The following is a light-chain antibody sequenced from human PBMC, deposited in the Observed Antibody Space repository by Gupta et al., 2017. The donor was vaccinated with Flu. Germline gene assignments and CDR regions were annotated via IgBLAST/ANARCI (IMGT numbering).Light chain of an antibody. CDR1: QSRLHTNGNHY. CDR3: MQGIDTPRT. Sequence: VTPGEPASISCRSSQSRLHTNGNHYLDWYRQKPGQSPQLLVYLGSKRASGVPDRFSGSGSGTDFTLRISRGEADDVGVYYCMQGIDTPRTFGQGTKVEI. CDR2: LGS. V-gene: IGKV2-28*01. J-gene: IGKJ1*01.